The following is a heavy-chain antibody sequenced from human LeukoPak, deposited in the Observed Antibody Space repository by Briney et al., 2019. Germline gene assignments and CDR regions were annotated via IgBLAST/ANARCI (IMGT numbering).Heavy chain of an antibody. V-gene: IGHV1-18*04. J-gene: IGHJ3*02. Sequence: ASVKVSCTASGYIFTRTGINWVRQAPGQGLEWMGWISPYNDNTKYAQKFQGRVTMTTDTSTTTAYMDLRSLRSDDTAVYYCTRDHLAADGSDAFDIWGQGTMVTVSS. D-gene: IGHD6-13*01. CDR2: ISPYNDNT. CDR3: TRDHLAADGSDAFDI. CDR1: GYIFTRTG.